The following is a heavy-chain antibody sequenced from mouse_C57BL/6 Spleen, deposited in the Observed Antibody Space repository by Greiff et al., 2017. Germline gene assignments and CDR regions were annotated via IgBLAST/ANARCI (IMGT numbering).Heavy chain of an antibody. CDR2: IYPGSGST. D-gene: IGHD3-1*01. J-gene: IGHJ4*01. V-gene: IGHV1-55*01. CDR3: ARSTRAYAMDY. CDR1: GYTFTSYW. Sequence: QVQLQQPGAELVKPGASVKMSCKASGYTFTSYWITWVKQRPGQGLEWIGDIYPGSGSTNYNEKFKSKATLTVDTSSSTSYMQLSSLTSEDSAVYCCARSTRAYAMDYWGQGTSVTVSS.